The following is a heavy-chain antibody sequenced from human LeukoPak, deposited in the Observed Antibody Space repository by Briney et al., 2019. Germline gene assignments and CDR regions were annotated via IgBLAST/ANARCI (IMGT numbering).Heavy chain of an antibody. CDR3: SRVLYSSGWVFGGYCAMDV. Sequence: PGGSLRLSCAASGFTFNSYSMNWVRQAPGKELEWVSSIESSSTYIYYADSVKGRFTVSRNNAENSLYLQMNSLRAEDTAVYYCSRVLYSSGWVFGGYCAMDVWGQGTTATVSS. CDR2: IESSSTYI. CDR1: GFTFNSYS. V-gene: IGHV3-21*01. D-gene: IGHD6-19*01. J-gene: IGHJ6*02.